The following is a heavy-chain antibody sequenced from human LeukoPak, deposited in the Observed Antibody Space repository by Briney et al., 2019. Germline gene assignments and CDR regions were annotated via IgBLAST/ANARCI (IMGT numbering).Heavy chain of an antibody. V-gene: IGHV4-59*01. CDR3: ARGSSGWSKVNWFDA. CDR1: GGSISSYY. Sequence: SETLSLTCTVSGGSISSYYWSWIRQPPGKGLEWIGYIYYSGSTNYNPSLKSRVTISVDTSKNQFSLKLSSVTAADTAVYYCARGSSGWSKVNWFDAWGQGTLVTVSS. D-gene: IGHD6-19*01. J-gene: IGHJ5*02. CDR2: IYYSGST.